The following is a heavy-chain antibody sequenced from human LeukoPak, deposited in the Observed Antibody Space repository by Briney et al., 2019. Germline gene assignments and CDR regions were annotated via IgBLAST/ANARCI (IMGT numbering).Heavy chain of an antibody. V-gene: IGHV3-15*01. J-gene: IGHJ4*02. CDR2: IQREIDGGTT. D-gene: IGHD2-21*02. CDR3: ATELLSHFDY. CDR1: GFTFIDAW. Sequence: GGPLSLSCEALGFTFIDAWLSWVRRAPGRGLEWVGRIQREIDGGTTDYAATVKGRFTISRDNSINTLYLQMNSLKIEDTAVYYCATELLSHFDYWSQGTLVTVSS.